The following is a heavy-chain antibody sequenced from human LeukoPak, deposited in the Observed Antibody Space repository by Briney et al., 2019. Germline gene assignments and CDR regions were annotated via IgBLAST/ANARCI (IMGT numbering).Heavy chain of an antibody. V-gene: IGHV3-23*01. CDR2: IFPSGGEI. Sequence: GGSLGLSCAASGFTFSTFAMLWVRQPRGKGLEWVSSIFPSGGEIHYADSVRGRFTISRDNSKSTLSPQMNSLRAEDTAIYYCVTYRQVMLPFEAWGQGTLVTVSS. J-gene: IGHJ5*02. D-gene: IGHD5-18*01. CDR3: VTYRQVMLPFEA. CDR1: GFTFSTFA.